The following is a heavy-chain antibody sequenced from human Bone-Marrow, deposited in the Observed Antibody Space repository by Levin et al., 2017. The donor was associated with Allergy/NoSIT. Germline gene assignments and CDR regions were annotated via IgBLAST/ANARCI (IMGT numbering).Heavy chain of an antibody. D-gene: IGHD1-26*01. CDR1: GFTFDDYA. J-gene: IGHJ4*02. CDR2: ISWNSGSI. CDR3: AKDTLPHLPIVGATTFDY. Sequence: GGSLRLSCAASGFTFDDYAMHWVRQAPGKGLEWVSGISWNSGSIGYADSVKGRFTISRDNAKNSLYLQMNSLRAEDTALYYCAKDTLPHLPIVGATTFDYWGQGTLVTVSS. V-gene: IGHV3-9*01.